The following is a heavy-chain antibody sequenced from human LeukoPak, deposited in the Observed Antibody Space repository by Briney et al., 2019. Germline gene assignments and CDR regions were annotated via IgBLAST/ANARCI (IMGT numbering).Heavy chain of an antibody. CDR2: IEGSNDNT. V-gene: IGHV3-23*01. D-gene: IGHD2-15*01. CDR1: GFTFSSNA. Sequence: KAGGSLRLSCAASGFTFSSNAMSCVRQAPGKGLEWVSAIEGSNDNTHYADSVKGRLTVSRDISKNTLYLQMNSLRAEDTAIYYCAKDLLRWSFDYWGQGTLVTVSS. J-gene: IGHJ4*02. CDR3: AKDLLRWSFDY.